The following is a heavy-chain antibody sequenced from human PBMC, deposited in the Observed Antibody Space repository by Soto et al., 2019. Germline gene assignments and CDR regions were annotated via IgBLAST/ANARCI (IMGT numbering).Heavy chain of an antibody. CDR2: IIPIFGTA. CDR1: GGTFSSYA. CDR3: ARANDYYYGSGRDYYGMDV. J-gene: IGHJ6*02. Sequence: ASVKVSCKASGGTFSSYAFSWVRQAPGQGLEWMGGIIPIFGTANYAQKFQGRVTITADESTSTAYMELSSLRSEDTAVYYCARANDYYYGSGRDYYGMDVWGQGTTVTVSS. D-gene: IGHD3-10*01. V-gene: IGHV1-69*13.